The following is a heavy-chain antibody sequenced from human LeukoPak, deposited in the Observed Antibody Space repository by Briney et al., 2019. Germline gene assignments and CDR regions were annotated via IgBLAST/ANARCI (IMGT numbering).Heavy chain of an antibody. Sequence: GGSLRLSCAASGFTSSSYTMNWVRQAPGKGLEWVSSISSSNYIYYADSVKGRFTISRDNAKNSLYLQMHSLRAGDTAVYYCARDREGDYIWGSYRPDWFDPWGQGTLVTVSS. J-gene: IGHJ5*02. D-gene: IGHD3-16*02. V-gene: IGHV3-21*01. CDR2: ISSSNYI. CDR3: ARDREGDYIWGSYRPDWFDP. CDR1: GFTSSSYT.